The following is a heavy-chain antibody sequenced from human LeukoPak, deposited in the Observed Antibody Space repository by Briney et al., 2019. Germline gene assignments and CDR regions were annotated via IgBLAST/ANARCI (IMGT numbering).Heavy chain of an antibody. CDR2: ISYDGSNK. J-gene: IGHJ4*02. CDR3: ARDLQGSITGTTDY. Sequence: GGSLRLSCAASGFTFSSYAMHWVRQAPGKGLEWVAVISYDGSNKYYADSVKGRFTISRDNSKNTLYLQMNSLRAEDTAVYYCARDLQGSITGTTDYWGQGTLVTVSS. CDR1: GFTFSSYA. D-gene: IGHD1-14*01. V-gene: IGHV3-30*04.